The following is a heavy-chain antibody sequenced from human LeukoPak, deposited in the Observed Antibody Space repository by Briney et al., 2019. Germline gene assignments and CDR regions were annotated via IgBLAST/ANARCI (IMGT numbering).Heavy chain of an antibody. CDR1: GFTFSSYW. J-gene: IGHJ4*02. D-gene: IGHD1-14*01. CDR2: INTDGSST. V-gene: IGHV3-74*01. CDR3: ARVQGYNTVFDY. Sequence: PGGSLRLSCAASGFTFSSYWMHWVRQAPGKGLVWVSRINTDGSSTYYADSVKGRFTISRDNAKNTLYLQMNSLRAEDTAVYHCARVQGYNTVFDYWGQGTLVTVSS.